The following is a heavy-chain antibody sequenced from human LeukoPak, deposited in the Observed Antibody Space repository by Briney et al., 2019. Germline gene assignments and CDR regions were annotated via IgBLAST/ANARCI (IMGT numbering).Heavy chain of an antibody. CDR2: IYHSGSS. V-gene: IGHV4-59*01. CDR3: ARARYSNSWYAVDI. Sequence: SETLSLTCTVSGASISSDYWSWVRQPPGKGLEWIGYIYHSGSSNYNPSLKSRVTMSVDTSKNQFSLKLISVTAADTAVYYCARARYSNSWYAVDIWGQGTMVTVSS. D-gene: IGHD6-13*01. CDR1: GASISSDY. J-gene: IGHJ3*02.